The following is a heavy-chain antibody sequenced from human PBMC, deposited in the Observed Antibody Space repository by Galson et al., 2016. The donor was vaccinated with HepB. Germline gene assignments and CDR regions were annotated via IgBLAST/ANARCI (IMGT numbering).Heavy chain of an antibody. Sequence: SLRLSCAASRFTFSSYGPSWVRQAPGKGLEWVAGLSPSGTSTHYADSVKGRFSISRDNSKTTLYLQMNSLRVEDTALYYCARDQRWLQFGKDAFDLWGQETFVIVSS. CDR3: ARDQRWLQFGKDAFDL. CDR1: RFTFSSYG. D-gene: IGHD5-24*01. J-gene: IGHJ3*01. CDR2: LSPSGTST. V-gene: IGHV3-23*01.